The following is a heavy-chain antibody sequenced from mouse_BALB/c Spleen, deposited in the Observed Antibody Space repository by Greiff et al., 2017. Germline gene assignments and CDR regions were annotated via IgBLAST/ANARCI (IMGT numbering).Heavy chain of an antibody. Sequence: DVHLVESGGGLVKPGGSLKLSCAASGFTFSSYAMSWVRQTPEKRLEWVASISSGGSTYYPDSVKGRFTISRDNARNILYLQMSSLRSEDTAMYYCARGSLYYGSSYDYFDYWGQGTTLTVSS. CDR3: ARGSLYYGSSYDYFDY. J-gene: IGHJ2*01. D-gene: IGHD1-1*01. CDR1: GFTFSSYA. CDR2: ISSGGST. V-gene: IGHV5-6-5*01.